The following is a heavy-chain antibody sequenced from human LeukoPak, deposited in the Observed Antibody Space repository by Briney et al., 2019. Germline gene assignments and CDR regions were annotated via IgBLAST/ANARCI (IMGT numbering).Heavy chain of an antibody. V-gene: IGHV3-66*02. CDR1: GVSISSHY. Sequence: GGSLRLSRAVSGVSISSHYMNWVRQAPGKGLEWVSVIYSGGSTYYADSVKGRFTISRDNSKNMLYLQMDSLRAEDTAVYYCARSWNARLNFDYWGQGTLVTVSS. D-gene: IGHD1-1*01. CDR3: ARSWNARLNFDY. CDR2: IYSGGST. J-gene: IGHJ4*02.